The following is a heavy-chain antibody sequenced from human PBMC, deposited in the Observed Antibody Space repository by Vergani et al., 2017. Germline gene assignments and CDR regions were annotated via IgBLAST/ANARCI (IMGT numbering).Heavy chain of an antibody. Sequence: QVQLVESGGGVVQPGRSLRLSCAASGFTFSSYAMHWVRQAPGKGLEWVAVISYDGSNKYYADSVKGRFTISRDNSKNTLYLQMNSLRAEDTAVYYCATVRDGLRFLEWLGGFDPWGQGTLVTVSS. J-gene: IGHJ5*02. CDR1: GFTFSSYA. CDR2: ISYDGSNK. V-gene: IGHV3-30*04. CDR3: ATVRDGLRFLEWLGGFDP. D-gene: IGHD3-3*01.